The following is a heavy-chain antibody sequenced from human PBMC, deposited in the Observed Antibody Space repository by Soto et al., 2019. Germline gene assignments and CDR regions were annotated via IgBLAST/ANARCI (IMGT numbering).Heavy chain of an antibody. D-gene: IGHD2-2*01. CDR2: IIPIFGTA. V-gene: IGHV1-69*06. J-gene: IGHJ4*02. CDR1: GGTFSSYA. Sequence: QVQLVQSGAEVKKPGSSVKVSCKASGGTFSSYAISWVRQAPGQGLEWMGGIIPIFGTANYAQKFQGRVTITADKSTSTAYMELSSLRSEDTAVYYCALPGYWSSTSCWGSDYWGQGTLVTVSS. CDR3: ALPGYWSSTSCWGSDY.